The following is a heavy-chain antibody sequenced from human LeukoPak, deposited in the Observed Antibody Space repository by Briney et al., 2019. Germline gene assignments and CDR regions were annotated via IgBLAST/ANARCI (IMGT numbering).Heavy chain of an antibody. CDR1: GFTFSSYA. V-gene: IGHV3-23*01. J-gene: IGHJ4*02. CDR2: ISGSGGST. CDR3: AKVDSITMIVVVTPLDY. D-gene: IGHD3-22*01. Sequence: PGGSLRLSCAASGFTFSSYAMSWVRQAPGKGLEWVSAISGSGGSTYYADSVKGRFTISRDNSKNTLYLQMNSLRAEDTAVYYCAKVDSITMIVVVTPLDYWGQGTLVTVSS.